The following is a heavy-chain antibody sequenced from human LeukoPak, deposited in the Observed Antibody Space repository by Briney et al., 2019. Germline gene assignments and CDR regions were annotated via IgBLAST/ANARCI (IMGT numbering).Heavy chain of an antibody. V-gene: IGHV1-18*01. CDR3: ARETVTMVRGARGNWFDP. J-gene: IGHJ5*02. CDR2: ISAYNGNT. Sequence: ASVKVSCKASGYTFTSYGISWVRQAPGQGLEWMGWISAYNGNTNYAQKLQGRVTMTTDTSTSTAYMELRSLRSDDTAVYYCARETVTMVRGARGNWFDPWGQGTLVTVSS. CDR1: GYTFTSYG. D-gene: IGHD3-10*01.